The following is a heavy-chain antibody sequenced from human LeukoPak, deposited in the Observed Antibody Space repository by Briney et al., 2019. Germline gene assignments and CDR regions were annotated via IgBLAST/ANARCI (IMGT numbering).Heavy chain of an antibody. V-gene: IGHV4-39*07. CDR2: IYYSGST. J-gene: IGHJ5*02. CDR1: GGSISSSSYY. D-gene: IGHD6-25*01. CDR3: ARESGGGMIPT. Sequence: SSETLSLTCTVSGGSISSSSYYWGWIRQPPGKGLEWIGSIYYSGSTYYNPSLKSRVTISVDTSKNQFSLKLSSVTAADTAVYYCARESGGGMIPTWGQGTLVTVSS.